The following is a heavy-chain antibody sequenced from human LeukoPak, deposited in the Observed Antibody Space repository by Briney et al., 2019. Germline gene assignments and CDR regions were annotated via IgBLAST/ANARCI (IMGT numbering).Heavy chain of an antibody. D-gene: IGHD4-17*01. V-gene: IGHV3-7*03. J-gene: IGHJ4*02. CDR3: VRDSGDGDYEPLDS. Sequence: GGSLRLSCAASGFTFSRYWMSWVRQVARKGLEWVAYIKQDGGEIYYVDSVKGRFTISRDSSKNTLYLQMNSLRAEDTAVYYCVRDSGDGDYEPLDSWGQGTLVTVSS. CDR2: IKQDGGEI. CDR1: GFTFSRYW.